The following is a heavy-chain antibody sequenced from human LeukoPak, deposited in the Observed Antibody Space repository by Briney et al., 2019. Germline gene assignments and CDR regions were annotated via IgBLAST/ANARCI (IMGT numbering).Heavy chain of an antibody. CDR1: GFTFSSYE. Sequence: GGSLRLSCAASGFTFSSYEMNCVRQAPGKGLEWVSYISSSGSTIYYADSVKGRFTISRDNAKNSLYLKMNSLRAEDTAVYYCARAEMATNSFDYWGQGTLVTVSS. CDR3: ARAEMATNSFDY. V-gene: IGHV3-48*03. J-gene: IGHJ4*02. CDR2: ISSSGSTI. D-gene: IGHD5-24*01.